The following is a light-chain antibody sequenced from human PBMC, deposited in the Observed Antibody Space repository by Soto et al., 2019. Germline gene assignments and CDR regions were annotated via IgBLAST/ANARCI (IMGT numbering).Light chain of an antibody. CDR2: AAS. CDR1: QSVSSSN. J-gene: IGKJ5*01. Sequence: DIVLTESPGTLSLSPGERATLSCRASQSVSSSNLAWYPQKPAQAPRLLIYAASRRAPGIPERFSGSGSGTDFTLTISRLEPEDFAVYYCQQRSNWPPGITFGQGTRLEI. V-gene: IGKV3D-20*02. CDR3: QQRSNWPPGIT.